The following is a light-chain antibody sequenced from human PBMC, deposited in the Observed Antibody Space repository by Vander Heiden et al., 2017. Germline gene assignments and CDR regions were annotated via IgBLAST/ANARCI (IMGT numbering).Light chain of an antibody. V-gene: IGKV1-5*03. CDR2: KAS. CDR3: QQYNSYPLT. CDR1: QSISSW. Sequence: DIQMTQSPSTLSASVGDRVTITCRASQSISSWLAWYQQKPGKAPKILIYKASSLESGVPSRFSGSGSGTEFTLTISSLQPDDFATYYCQQYNSYPLTLGGGTKVEIK. J-gene: IGKJ4*01.